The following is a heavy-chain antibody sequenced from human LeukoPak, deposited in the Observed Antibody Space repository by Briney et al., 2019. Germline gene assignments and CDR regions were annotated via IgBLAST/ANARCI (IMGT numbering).Heavy chain of an antibody. CDR1: GGSFSGYY. CDR3: ARDTPPRVHYYGSGSYFDY. V-gene: IGHV4-34*01. D-gene: IGHD3-10*01. CDR2: INHSGST. Sequence: SETLSLTCAVYGGSFSGYYWSWIRQPPGKGLEWIGEINHSGSTNYNPSLKSRVTISVDTSKNQFSLKLSSVTAADTAVYYCARDTPPRVHYYGSGSYFDYWGQGTLVTVSS. J-gene: IGHJ4*02.